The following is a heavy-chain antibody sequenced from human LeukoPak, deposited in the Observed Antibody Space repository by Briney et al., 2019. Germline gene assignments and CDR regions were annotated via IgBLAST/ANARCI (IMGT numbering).Heavy chain of an antibody. CDR2: MNPNSGNT. V-gene: IGHV1-8*03. D-gene: IGHD5-12*01. J-gene: IGHJ3*02. CDR1: RYTFTSYV. CDR3: ARCYDNVDVALDI. Sequence: ASVKVSCKASRYTFTSYVINWVRQATGQGLEWMGWMNPNSGNTGYAQKFQGRVTITRNTSISTAYMELSSLRSEDTAVYYCARCYDNVDVALDIWGQGTMVTVSS.